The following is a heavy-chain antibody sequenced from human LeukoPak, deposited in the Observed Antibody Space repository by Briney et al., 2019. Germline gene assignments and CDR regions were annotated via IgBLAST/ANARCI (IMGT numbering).Heavy chain of an antibody. V-gene: IGHV4-59*01. D-gene: IGHD3-16*01. Sequence: SETLSLTCTVSGGSISSYYWSWIRQPPGKGLEWIGYIYYSGSTNYNPSLKSRVTISVDTSKNQLSLKLRSVSAADTAVYCCARGGGNTNWFDPWGQGALVTVSS. CDR3: ARGGGNTNWFDP. CDR1: GGSISSYY. CDR2: IYYSGST. J-gene: IGHJ5*02.